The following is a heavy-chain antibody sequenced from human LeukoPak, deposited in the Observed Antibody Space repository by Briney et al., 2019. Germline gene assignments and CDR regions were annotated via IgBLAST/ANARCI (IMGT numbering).Heavy chain of an antibody. CDR3: ARATSFRFYDAFDI. V-gene: IGHV1-69*13. CDR1: GGTFSSYA. Sequence: GASVKVSCKASGGTFSSYAISWVRQAPGQGLEWMGGIIPIFGTANYARKFQGRVTITADESTSTAYMELSSLRSEDTAVYYCARATSFRFYDAFDIWGQGTMVTVSS. D-gene: IGHD2/OR15-2a*01. CDR2: IIPIFGTA. J-gene: IGHJ3*02.